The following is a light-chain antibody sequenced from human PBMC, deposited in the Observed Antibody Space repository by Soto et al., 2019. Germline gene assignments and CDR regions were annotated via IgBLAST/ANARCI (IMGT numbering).Light chain of an antibody. V-gene: IGLV1-40*01. CDR3: QSYDSNLSGSRV. Sequence: QLVLTQPPSASGAPGQRVSISCTGSNSNIGAGYDVNWYQQLPGTAPKLLIYANIDRPSGVPDRFSGSKSGASAFLVITGLQAEDEAAYYCQSYDSNLSGSRVFGGGTKLTVL. CDR1: NSNIGAGYD. CDR2: ANI. J-gene: IGLJ3*02.